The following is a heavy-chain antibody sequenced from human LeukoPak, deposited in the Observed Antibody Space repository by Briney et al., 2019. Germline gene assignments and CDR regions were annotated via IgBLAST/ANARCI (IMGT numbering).Heavy chain of an antibody. D-gene: IGHD3-10*01. CDR2: IKQDGSEK. J-gene: IGHJ5*02. CDR1: GFTFSNYW. Sequence: PGGSLRLSCAASGFTFSNYWMSWVRQAPGKGLEWVANIKQDGSEKYYVDSVKGRFTISRDNAKNSLYLQMNSLRAEDTAVYYCARDTMVRGIMPIFDPWGQGTLVTVSS. CDR3: ARDTMVRGIMPIFDP. V-gene: IGHV3-7*01.